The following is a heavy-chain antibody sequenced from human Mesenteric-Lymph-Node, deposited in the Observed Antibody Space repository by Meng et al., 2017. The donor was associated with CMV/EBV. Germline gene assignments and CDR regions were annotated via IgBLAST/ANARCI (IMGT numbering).Heavy chain of an antibody. CDR1: GFTFSSYS. D-gene: IGHD3-3*01. Sequence: GESLKISCAASGFTFSSYSMNWVRQAPGKGLEWVSSISSSSSYIYYAGSVKGRFTISRDNAKNSLYLQMNSLRAEDTAVYYCVRFLISPLYGMDVWGQGTTVTVSS. CDR2: ISSSSSYI. CDR3: VRFLISPLYGMDV. J-gene: IGHJ6*02. V-gene: IGHV3-21*01.